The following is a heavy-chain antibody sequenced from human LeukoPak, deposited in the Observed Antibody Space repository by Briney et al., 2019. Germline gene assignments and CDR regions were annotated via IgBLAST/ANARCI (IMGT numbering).Heavy chain of an antibody. Sequence: GGSLRLSCAASGFTFSSYGMHWVRQAPGKGLEWVAVVSYDGSNKYYADSVKGRFTISRDNSKNTLYLQMNSLRAEDTAVYYCAKDAGSYGTYYFDYWGQGTLVTVSS. V-gene: IGHV3-30*18. J-gene: IGHJ4*02. CDR1: GFTFSSYG. CDR3: AKDAGSYGTYYFDY. CDR2: VSYDGSNK. D-gene: IGHD1-26*01.